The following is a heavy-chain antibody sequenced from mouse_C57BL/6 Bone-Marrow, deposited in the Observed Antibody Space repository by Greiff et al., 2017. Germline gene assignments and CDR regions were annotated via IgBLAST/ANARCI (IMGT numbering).Heavy chain of an antibody. Sequence: VQLQQPGAELVMPGASVKLSCKASGYTFTSYWMHWVKQRPGQGLEWIGEIDPSDSYTNYNQKFKGKSTLTVDKSSSTAYMQLSSLTSEDSAVYYCARSGYSNYVYYYAMDYWGKGTSVTVSS. J-gene: IGHJ4*01. D-gene: IGHD2-5*01. V-gene: IGHV1-69*01. CDR1: GYTFTSYW. CDR3: ARSGYSNYVYYYAMDY. CDR2: IDPSDSYT.